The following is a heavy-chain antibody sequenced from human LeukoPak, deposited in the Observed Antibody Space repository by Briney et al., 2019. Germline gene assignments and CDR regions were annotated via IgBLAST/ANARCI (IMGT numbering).Heavy chain of an antibody. CDR3: ARDLEFGLVYFDY. V-gene: IGHV1-46*01. CDR2: INPSGGST. J-gene: IGHJ4*02. D-gene: IGHD3-3*01. Sequence: ASVTVSCTASGYTFTSYYIHWVRQAPGQGLEWMGIINPSGGSTSYAQTFQGRVTMTRDTSTSTVYMELSSLRSEDTAVYYCARDLEFGLVYFDYWGQGTLVTVSS. CDR1: GYTFTSYY.